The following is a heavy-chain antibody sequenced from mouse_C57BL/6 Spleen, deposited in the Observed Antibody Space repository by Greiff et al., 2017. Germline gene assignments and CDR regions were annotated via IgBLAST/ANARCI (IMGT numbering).Heavy chain of an antibody. J-gene: IGHJ1*03. Sequence: EVQLQQSGPVLVKPGASVKMSCTASGYTFTDYYMNWVKQSHGKSLEWIGVINPYNGGTSYNQKVKGKATVTVDKSSSTAYMELNSLTSEDSAVYYCARDDYDGYWYFDVWGTGTTVTVSS. D-gene: IGHD2-4*01. CDR1: GYTFTDYY. V-gene: IGHV1-19*01. CDR3: ARDDYDGYWYFDV. CDR2: INPYNGGT.